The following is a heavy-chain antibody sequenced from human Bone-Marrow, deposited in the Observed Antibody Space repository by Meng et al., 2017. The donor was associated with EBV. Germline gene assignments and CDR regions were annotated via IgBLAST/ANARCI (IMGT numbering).Heavy chain of an antibody. Sequence: QITLKESGPTLVKPTQTLTLTFTFSGFSLSTPGVGVGWIRQPPGEALEWLAVIYWDDDKRYSPSLKSRLTITKDTSKQQVVLTMTNMDPVDTATYYCAHRRDYSYFDYWGQGTLVTVSS. D-gene: IGHD2-21*01. CDR2: IYWDDDK. J-gene: IGHJ4*02. V-gene: IGHV2-5*02. CDR3: AHRRDYSYFDY. CDR1: GFSLSTPGVG.